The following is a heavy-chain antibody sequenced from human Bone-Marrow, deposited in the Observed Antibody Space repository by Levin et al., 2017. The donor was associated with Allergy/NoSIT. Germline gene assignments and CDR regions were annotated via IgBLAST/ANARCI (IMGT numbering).Heavy chain of an antibody. CDR3: ARDVTFIDAFEI. D-gene: IGHD2/OR15-2a*01. Sequence: LSQTLSLTCAVSGGSISPYFWSWIRQPPGKELEWIGYIYYNGNTNYNPSLKSRVTIPVDTSRNQLSLNLRSVTAADTAVDYCARDVTFIDAFEIWGQGTMVTVSS. J-gene: IGHJ3*02. V-gene: IGHV4-59*01. CDR1: GGSISPYF. CDR2: IYYNGNT.